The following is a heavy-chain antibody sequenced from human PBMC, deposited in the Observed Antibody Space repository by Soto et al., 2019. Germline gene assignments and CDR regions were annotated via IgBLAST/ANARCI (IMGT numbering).Heavy chain of an antibody. CDR2: ISAYNGNT. CDR1: GYTFTSYG. CDR3: ARGGEDIVLVPAAGSYYYYYGMDV. D-gene: IGHD2-2*01. Sequence: QVQLVQSGAEVKKPGASVKVSCKASGYTFTSYGISWVRQAPGQGLEWMGWISAYNGNTNYAQKLQGRVTMTTDTSTSTAYMELRSLRSDDTAVYYCARGGEDIVLVPAAGSYYYYYGMDVWGQGTTVTVSS. V-gene: IGHV1-18*01. J-gene: IGHJ6*02.